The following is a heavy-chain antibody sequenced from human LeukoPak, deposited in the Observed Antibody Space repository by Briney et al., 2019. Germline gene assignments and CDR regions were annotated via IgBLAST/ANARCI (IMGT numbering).Heavy chain of an antibody. CDR3: AGEMDIVVVPAAMFHDAFDI. D-gene: IGHD2-2*03. CDR1: GGSFSGYY. V-gene: IGHV4-34*01. J-gene: IGHJ3*02. Sequence: SETLSLTCAVYGGSFSGYYWSWIRQPPGKGLEWIGEINHSGSTNYNPSLKSRVTISADTSKNQFSLKLSSVTAADTAVYYCAGEMDIVVVPAAMFHDAFDIWGQGTMVTVSS. CDR2: INHSGST.